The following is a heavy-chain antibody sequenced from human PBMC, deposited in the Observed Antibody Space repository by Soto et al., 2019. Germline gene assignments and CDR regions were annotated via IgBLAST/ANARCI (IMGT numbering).Heavy chain of an antibody. CDR1: GFTFSNAW. V-gene: IGHV3-15*07. J-gene: IGHJ3*02. D-gene: IGHD3-22*01. Sequence: EVQLVESGGGLVKPGGSLRLSCAASGFTFSNAWMNWVRQAPGKGLEWVGRIKSKTDGGTTDYAALVKGRFTISRDDSKNTLYLQMNSVKTEDTAVYYCTTALLYYYDSSGYYPRGAFDIWGQGTMVTVSS. CDR2: IKSKTDGGTT. CDR3: TTALLYYYDSSGYYPRGAFDI.